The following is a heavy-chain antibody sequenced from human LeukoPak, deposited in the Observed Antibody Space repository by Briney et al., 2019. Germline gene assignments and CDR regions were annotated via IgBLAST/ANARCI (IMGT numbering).Heavy chain of an antibody. CDR3: ARVSYYYGSGSHRSFHYYYYYMDV. V-gene: IGHV4-39*07. Sequence: SETLSLTCTVSGGSISSSSYYWGWIRQPPGKGLEWIGSIYYSGSTYYSPSLKSRVTISVDTSKNQFSLKLSSVTAADTAVYYCARVSYYYGSGSHRSFHYYYYYMDVWGRGTTVTVSS. D-gene: IGHD3-10*01. J-gene: IGHJ6*03. CDR1: GGSISSSSYY. CDR2: IYYSGST.